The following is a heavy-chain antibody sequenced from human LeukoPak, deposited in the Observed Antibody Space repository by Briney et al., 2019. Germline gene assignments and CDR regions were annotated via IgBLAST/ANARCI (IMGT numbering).Heavy chain of an antibody. D-gene: IGHD3-22*01. J-gene: IGHJ5*02. V-gene: IGHV4-34*01. Sequence: SETLSLTCAVYGGSFSGYQWRWIRQPPWKGLEWIGEINHSGSTNYNPSLKSRVNISVDTSKNQFSLKLSSVTAADTAVYYCARTSIYYDSSGYRSWGQGTLVTVSS. CDR2: INHSGST. CDR1: GGSFSGYQ. CDR3: ARTSIYYDSSGYRS.